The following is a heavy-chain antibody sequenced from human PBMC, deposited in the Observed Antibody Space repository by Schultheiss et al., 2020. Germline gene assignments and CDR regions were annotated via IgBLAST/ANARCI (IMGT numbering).Heavy chain of an antibody. CDR1: GYTFTSYA. CDR3: ARSSQDYYYYGMDV. J-gene: IGHJ6*02. CDR2: IIPIFGTA. Sequence: SVKISCKASGYTFTSYAISWVRQAPGQGLEWMGGIIPIFGTANYAQKFQGRVTMTRNTSISTAYMELSRLRSDDTAVYYCARSSQDYYYYGMDVWGQGTTVTVSS. V-gene: IGHV1-69*05. D-gene: IGHD6-13*01.